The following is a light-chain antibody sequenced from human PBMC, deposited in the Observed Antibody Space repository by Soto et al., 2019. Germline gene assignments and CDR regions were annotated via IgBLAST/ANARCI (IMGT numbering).Light chain of an antibody. J-gene: IGKJ2*01. Sequence: DMQRTQSPSSLSASVGDRVSITCRAIQSISTYLNWYQQKPGKAPKLLIYAASSLQGGVPSRFSGSGSGTDFVLTITSLLPEDFATYYCQQSYSNPPYSFGQGTKVDIK. CDR3: QQSYSNPPYS. CDR1: QSISTY. V-gene: IGKV1-39*01. CDR2: AAS.